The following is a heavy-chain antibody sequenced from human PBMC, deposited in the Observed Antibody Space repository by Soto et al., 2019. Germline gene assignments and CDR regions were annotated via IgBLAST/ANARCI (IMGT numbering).Heavy chain of an antibody. Sequence: SETLSLTCTVSGGSISSYYWSWIRQPPGKGLEWIGYIYYSGSTNYNPSLKSRVTISVDTSKNQFSLKLTSVTAADTAVYYCARGPGYSYGYDYYYHGMDVWGQGTTVT. CDR3: ARGPGYSYGYDYYYHGMDV. V-gene: IGHV4-59*01. CDR2: IYYSGST. J-gene: IGHJ6*02. D-gene: IGHD5-18*01. CDR1: GGSISSYY.